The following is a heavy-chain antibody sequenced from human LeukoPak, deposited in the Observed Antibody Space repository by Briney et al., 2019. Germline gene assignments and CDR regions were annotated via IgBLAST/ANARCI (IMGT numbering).Heavy chain of an antibody. V-gene: IGHV4-4*07. CDR1: GGSISSYY. CDR3: ARDQWNYGDYVH. J-gene: IGHJ4*02. D-gene: IGHD4-17*01. Sequence: SETLSLTCTVSGGSISSYYWSWIRQPAGKGLEWIGRICTSGSTNYNPSLKSRVTMSVDTSKNQFSLKLSSVTAEDTAVYYCARDQWNYGDYVHWGQGTLVTVSS. CDR2: ICTSGST.